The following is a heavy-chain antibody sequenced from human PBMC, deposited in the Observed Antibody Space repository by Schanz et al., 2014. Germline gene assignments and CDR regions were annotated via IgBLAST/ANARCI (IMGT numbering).Heavy chain of an antibody. J-gene: IGHJ3*02. Sequence: VQLVESGGGLIQPGGSLRLSCAASGFTVSSNYMSWVRQAPGKGLEWVALIWYDGTNEYYADSVKGRFTISRDNAKNSLYLEMTSLRGEDTAVYYCARENLNWEAFDIWGQGTVVTVSS. CDR1: GFTVSSNY. V-gene: IGHV3-33*08. CDR2: IWYDGTNE. CDR3: ARENLNWEAFDI. D-gene: IGHD7-27*01.